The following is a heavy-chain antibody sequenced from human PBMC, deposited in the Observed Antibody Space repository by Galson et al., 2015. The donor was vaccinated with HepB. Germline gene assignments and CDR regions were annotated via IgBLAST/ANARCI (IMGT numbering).Heavy chain of an antibody. Sequence: SVKVSCKASGFTFTSSAMQWVRQARGQRLEWIGWIVVGSGNTNYAQKFQERVTITRDMSTSTAYMELSSLRSEDTAVYYCAAGVDYPNDWFDPWGQGTLVTVSS. D-gene: IGHD4-11*01. CDR2: IVVGSGNT. V-gene: IGHV1-58*02. J-gene: IGHJ5*02. CDR1: GFTFTSSA. CDR3: AAGVDYPNDWFDP.